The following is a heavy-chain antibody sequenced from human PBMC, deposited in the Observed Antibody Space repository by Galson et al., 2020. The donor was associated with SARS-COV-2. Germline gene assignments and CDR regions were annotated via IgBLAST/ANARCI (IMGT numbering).Heavy chain of an antibody. V-gene: IGHV1-8*01. CDR3: ARDTVTTGSYSDCMVV. D-gene: IGHD4-17*01. CDR2: MNPNSGNK. Sequence: ASVKVSCKASGYTFTSYDINWVRQATGQGLEWMGWMNPNSGNKDYAQKFQGRVTMTRNTSISTAYMELSSLRSEDTAVYYCARDTVTTGSYSDCMVVWGQGTTVAVSS. J-gene: IGHJ6*02. CDR1: GYTFTSYD.